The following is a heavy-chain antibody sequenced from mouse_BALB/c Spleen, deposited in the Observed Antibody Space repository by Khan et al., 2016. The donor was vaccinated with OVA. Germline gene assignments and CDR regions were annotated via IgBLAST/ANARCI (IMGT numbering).Heavy chain of an antibody. V-gene: IGHV1-63*02. CDR1: GYTFTNYW. CDR3: ARPYYYGSSYDTMDA. Sequence: QVQLQQSGAELVRPGTSVKMSCKTAGYTFTNYWIGWVKQRPGNGLEWIGDIYPGSGNTNYNEKFKGKATLTADTSSSTAYMHLSSLTSEDSAIYYCARPYYYGSSYDTMDAWGQGTSVTVSS. D-gene: IGHD1-1*01. CDR2: IYPGSGNT. J-gene: IGHJ4*01.